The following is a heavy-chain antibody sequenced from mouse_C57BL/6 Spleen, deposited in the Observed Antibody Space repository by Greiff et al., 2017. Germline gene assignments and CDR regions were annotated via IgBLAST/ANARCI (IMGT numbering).Heavy chain of an antibody. CDR3: ARNYDGHYYAMDY. J-gene: IGHJ4*01. Sequence: QVQLQQSGAELVKPGASVKISCKASGYAFSSYWMNWVKQRPGKGLEWIGQIYPGDGDTNYNGKFKGKATLTADKSSSTAYMQLSSLTSEDSAVYFCARNYDGHYYAMDYWGQGTSGTVSS. CDR1: GYAFSSYW. CDR2: IYPGDGDT. V-gene: IGHV1-80*01. D-gene: IGHD2-3*01.